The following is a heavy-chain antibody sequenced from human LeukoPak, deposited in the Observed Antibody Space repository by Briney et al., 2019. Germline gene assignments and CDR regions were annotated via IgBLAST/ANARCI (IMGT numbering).Heavy chain of an antibody. CDR2: ISTRGTTI. V-gene: IGHV3-11*04. J-gene: IGHJ4*02. CDR3: ATVQFLEWLPD. Sequence: GGSLRLSCAASGFTFSTVWMSWVRQAPGKGLEWISYISTRGTTIYYADSVRGRFTISRDNAKNSLFLQMNSLTAEDTAVYYCATVQFLEWLPDWGQGTLVTVSP. CDR1: GFTFSTVW. D-gene: IGHD3-3*01.